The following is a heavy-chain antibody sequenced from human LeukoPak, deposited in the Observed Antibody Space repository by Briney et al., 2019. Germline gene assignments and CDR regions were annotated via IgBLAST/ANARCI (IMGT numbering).Heavy chain of an antibody. V-gene: IGHV1-24*01. CDR2: FDPEDGET. CDR3: ATEAYMVRGAHAFDI. D-gene: IGHD3-10*01. Sequence: ASVKVSCKVSGYTLTELSMHWVRQAPGKGLEWMGGFDPEDGETIYAQKFQGRVTMTEDTSTDTAYMELSSLRSEDTAVYYCATEAYMVRGAHAFDIWGQGTMVTVSS. CDR1: GYTLTELS. J-gene: IGHJ3*02.